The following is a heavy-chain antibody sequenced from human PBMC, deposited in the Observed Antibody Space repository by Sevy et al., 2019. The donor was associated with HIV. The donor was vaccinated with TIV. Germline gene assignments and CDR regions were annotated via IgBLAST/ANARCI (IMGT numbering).Heavy chain of an antibody. D-gene: IGHD2-2*01. Sequence: SETLSLTCAVSGGSISSSNWWSWVRQPPGKGLEWIGEINHSGSTNYNPSLKSRVTISVDTSKNQFSLKLSSVTAADTAVYYCARSPPIVVVPGAPSWFDPWGQGTLVTVSS. J-gene: IGHJ5*02. CDR1: GGSISSSNW. CDR2: INHSGST. CDR3: ARSPPIVVVPGAPSWFDP. V-gene: IGHV4-4*02.